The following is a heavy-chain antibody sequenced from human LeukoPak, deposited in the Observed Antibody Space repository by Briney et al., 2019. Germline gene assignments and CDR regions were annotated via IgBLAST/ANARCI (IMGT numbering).Heavy chain of an antibody. CDR2: ISGSGGST. V-gene: IGHV3-23*01. CDR1: GLTFSSHW. J-gene: IGHJ6*02. CDR3: AKAHGSGSYYNNYYYGMDV. Sequence: PGGSLRLSCAASGLTFSSHWMHWVRQAPGKGLEWVSAISGSGGSTYYADSVKGRFTISRDNSKNTLYLQMNSLRAEDTAVYYCAKAHGSGSYYNNYYYGMDVWGQGTTVTVSS. D-gene: IGHD3-10*01.